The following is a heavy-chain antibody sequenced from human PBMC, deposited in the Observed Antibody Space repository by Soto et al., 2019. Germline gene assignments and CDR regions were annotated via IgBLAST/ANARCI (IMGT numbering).Heavy chain of an antibody. Sequence: PGGSLRLSCTASGFTFGDYAMSWFRQAPGKGLEWVGFIRSKAYGGTTEYAASVKGRFTISRDDSKSIAYLQMNSLKTEDTAVYYCTTGSDYDILTGYYKPYYFDDWGQGTLVTVSS. CDR1: GFTFGDYA. J-gene: IGHJ4*02. V-gene: IGHV3-49*03. D-gene: IGHD3-9*01. CDR3: TTGSDYDILTGYYKPYYFDD. CDR2: IRSKAYGGTT.